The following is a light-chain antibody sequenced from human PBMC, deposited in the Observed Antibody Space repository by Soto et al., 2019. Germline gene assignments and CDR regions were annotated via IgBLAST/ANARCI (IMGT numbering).Light chain of an antibody. V-gene: IGKV1-5*03. J-gene: IGKJ1*01. Sequence: DIQMTQSPSTLSGSVGDRVTITCRASQTISSWLAWYQQKPGKAPKLLIYKASTLKSGVPSRFSGSGSWTEFTLAISSLQPDVFATYYCQHYNSYSEAFGQGTNVELK. CDR2: KAS. CDR1: QTISSW. CDR3: QHYNSYSEA.